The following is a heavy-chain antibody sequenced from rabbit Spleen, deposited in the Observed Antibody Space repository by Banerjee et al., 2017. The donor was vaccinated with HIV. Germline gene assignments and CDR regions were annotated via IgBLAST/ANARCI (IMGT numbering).Heavy chain of an antibody. CDR1: GFSFSSSYW. CDR2: IDNGDGNT. D-gene: IGHD2-1*01. V-gene: IGHV1S45*01. CDR3: ARGPPYGDWGYAITRLDL. J-gene: IGHJ3*01. Sequence: QEQLEESGGDLVKPEGSLTLTCTASGFSFSSSYWIYWVRQAPGKGLEWIACIDNGDGNTYYASWAKGRFTISKTSSTTVTLQMTSLTAADTATYFCARGPPYGDWGYAITRLDLWARGPWSPS.